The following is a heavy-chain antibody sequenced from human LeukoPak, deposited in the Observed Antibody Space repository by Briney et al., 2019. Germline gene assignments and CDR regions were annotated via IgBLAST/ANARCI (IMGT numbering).Heavy chain of an antibody. J-gene: IGHJ6*02. Sequence: GGSLRLSCGVSGIPFRDTWMTWVRQAPGEGLEWVGRIKGKRSGGTADYGAPVQGRFIISRDDLQNTIYLQMNRLKIEDTAVYYCKWESSFYYGLDVWGQGTTVIVSS. CDR1: GIPFRDTW. CDR3: KWESSFYYGLDV. D-gene: IGHD3-16*01. V-gene: IGHV3-15*05. CDR2: IKGKRSGGTA.